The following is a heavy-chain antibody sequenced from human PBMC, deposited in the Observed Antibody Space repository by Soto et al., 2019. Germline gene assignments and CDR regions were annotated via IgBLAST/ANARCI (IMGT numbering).Heavy chain of an antibody. CDR2: IYYSGST. CDR1: GGSISSGGYY. CDR3: ARVVRGVTKGGFDS. J-gene: IGHJ4*02. Sequence: KPSETLSLTCTVSGGSISSGGYYWSWIRQHPGTGLEWIGYIYYSGSTYYNPSLKSRVTISVDTSKNQFSLKLSSVTAADTAVYYCARVVRGVTKGGFDSWGQGTLVTVSS. V-gene: IGHV4-31*03. D-gene: IGHD3-10*01.